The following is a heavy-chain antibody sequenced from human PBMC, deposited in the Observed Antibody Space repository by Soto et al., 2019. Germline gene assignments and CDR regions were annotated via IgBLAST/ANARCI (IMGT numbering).Heavy chain of an antibody. V-gene: IGHV3-30-3*01. CDR1: GFTFSSYA. CDR2: ISYDGSNK. CDR3: ATLRSGYDSNDY. Sequence: QVQLVESGGGVVQPGRSLRLSCAASGFTFSSYALHWVRQAPGKGLEWVAVISYDGSNKYYADSVKGRFTISRDNSKNTLYLQMNSLRAEDTAVYYCATLRSGYDSNDYWGQGTLVTVSS. J-gene: IGHJ4*02. D-gene: IGHD5-12*01.